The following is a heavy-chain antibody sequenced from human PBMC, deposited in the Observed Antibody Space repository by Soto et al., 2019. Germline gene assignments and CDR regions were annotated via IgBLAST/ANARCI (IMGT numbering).Heavy chain of an antibody. J-gene: IGHJ5*02. Sequence: SVKVSCKASGGTFSSYAISWVLQAPGQGLEWMGGIIPIFGTANYAQKFQGRVTITADESTSTAYMELSSLRSEDTAVYYCARDEDCSGGSCYSGLNWFDPWGQGTLVTVSS. CDR2: IIPIFGTA. D-gene: IGHD2-15*01. V-gene: IGHV1-69*13. CDR1: GGTFSSYA. CDR3: ARDEDCSGGSCYSGLNWFDP.